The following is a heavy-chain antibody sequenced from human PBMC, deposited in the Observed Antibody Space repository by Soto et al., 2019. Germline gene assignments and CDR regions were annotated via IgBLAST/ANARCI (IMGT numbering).Heavy chain of an antibody. J-gene: IGHJ4*02. CDR1: GVSFSGYY. V-gene: IGHV4-34*01. Sequence: SETLSLTCAVYGVSFSGYYWSWIRQPPGKGPEWIGEINHSGSTNYNPSLKSRVTISVDTSKNQFSLKLSSVTAADTAVYYCARWGSGWYYFDYWGQGTLVTVSS. CDR3: ARWGSGWYYFDY. D-gene: IGHD6-19*01. CDR2: INHSGST.